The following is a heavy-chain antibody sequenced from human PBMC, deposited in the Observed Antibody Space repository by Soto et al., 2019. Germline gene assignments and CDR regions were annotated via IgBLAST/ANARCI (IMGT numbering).Heavy chain of an antibody. CDR2: INAGNGNT. V-gene: IGHV1-3*01. J-gene: IGHJ3*01. Sequence: QVQLVQSGAEVRKPGASVKVSCKASGYTFTMYSVHWVRQAPGQRLEWMGYINAGNGNTKYLQKFQGRVTFARDTSANTVDMELSSLSSEDTAMYYCARPGIMITSGSNDAFHVWGRGTMVTVSS. D-gene: IGHD3-16*01. CDR3: ARPGIMITSGSNDAFHV. CDR1: GYTFTMYS.